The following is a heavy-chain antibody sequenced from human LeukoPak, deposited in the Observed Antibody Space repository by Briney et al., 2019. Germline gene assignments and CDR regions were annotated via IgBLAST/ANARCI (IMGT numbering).Heavy chain of an antibody. D-gene: IGHD5-12*01. Sequence: PGGSLRLSCAASGFTFSGYGMHWVRQAPGKGLEWVAFIRYDGSNKYYADSVKGRFTISRDNSKNTLYLQMNSLRAEDTAVYYCAKVYSGYDYRGYFDYWGQGTLVTVSS. J-gene: IGHJ4*02. V-gene: IGHV3-30*02. CDR3: AKVYSGYDYRGYFDY. CDR1: GFTFSGYG. CDR2: IRYDGSNK.